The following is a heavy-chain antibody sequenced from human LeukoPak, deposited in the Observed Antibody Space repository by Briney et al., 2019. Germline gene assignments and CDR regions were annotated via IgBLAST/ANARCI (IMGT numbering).Heavy chain of an antibody. D-gene: IGHD1-7*01. CDR3: ARVISGTTNVNYYYYMDV. CDR2: VYTSGST. Sequence: SETLSLTCSVSGGSISGYYWTWIRQPAGKGLEWIGRVYTSGSTHYNPSLKTRLTMSVDTSKNQFSLKLSSVTAADTAVYYCARVISGTTNVNYYYYMDVWGKGTTFTVSS. V-gene: IGHV4-4*07. J-gene: IGHJ6*03. CDR1: GGSISGYY.